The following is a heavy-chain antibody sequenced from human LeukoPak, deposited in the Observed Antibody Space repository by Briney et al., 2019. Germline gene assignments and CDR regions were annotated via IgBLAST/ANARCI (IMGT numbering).Heavy chain of an antibody. Sequence: GGSLRLSCAASGFTFSSYAMSWVRQAPGKGLEGVAAISGSGGSTSYADSVKGRFTISRDNSKNTLYLQINSLRAEDTAVYYCAKDLRLFVSGSYFDYWGQGTLVTVSS. CDR3: AKDLRLFVSGSYFDY. J-gene: IGHJ4*02. CDR2: ISGSGGST. V-gene: IGHV3-23*01. CDR1: GFTFSSYA. D-gene: IGHD1-26*01.